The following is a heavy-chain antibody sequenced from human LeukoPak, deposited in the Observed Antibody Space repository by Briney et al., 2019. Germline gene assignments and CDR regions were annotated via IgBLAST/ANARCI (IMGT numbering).Heavy chain of an antibody. Sequence: WETLSLTCTVSGGSISSYYWSWIRQPPGKGLEWIGYIYYSGSTNYNPSLKSRVTISVDTSKNQFSLKLSSVTAADTAVYYCARAGIAAAVSGWFDPWGQGTLVTVSS. V-gene: IGHV4-59*01. CDR2: IYYSGST. D-gene: IGHD6-13*01. CDR1: GGSISSYY. CDR3: ARAGIAAAVSGWFDP. J-gene: IGHJ5*02.